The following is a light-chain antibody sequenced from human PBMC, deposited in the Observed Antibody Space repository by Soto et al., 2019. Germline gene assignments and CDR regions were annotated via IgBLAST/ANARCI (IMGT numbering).Light chain of an antibody. J-gene: IGKJ1*01. CDR3: LQDYNYPLT. Sequence: AIQMTQSPSSLSASVGDRVTITCRASQGIRNDLGWYQQKPGKAPKLLIYAACSLQSGVPSRFSGSGSGTDFTLTSSSLQPEDFASYYCLQDYNYPLTFGQRTKVEIK. CDR2: AAC. V-gene: IGKV1-6*01. CDR1: QGIRND.